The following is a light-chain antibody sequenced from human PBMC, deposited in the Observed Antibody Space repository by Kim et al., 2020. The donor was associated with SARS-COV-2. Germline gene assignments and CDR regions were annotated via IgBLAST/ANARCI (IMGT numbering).Light chain of an antibody. CDR2: DAS. J-gene: IGKJ1*01. CDR1: QSVSSY. Sequence: EIVLTQSPATLSLSPGERATLSCRASQSVSSYLAWYQQKPGQAPRLLIYDASNRATGIPARFSGSGSGTDFTLTISSLEPEDFAVYYCQQRNWPPWTFGQGTKVDIK. CDR3: QQRNWPPWT. V-gene: IGKV3-11*01.